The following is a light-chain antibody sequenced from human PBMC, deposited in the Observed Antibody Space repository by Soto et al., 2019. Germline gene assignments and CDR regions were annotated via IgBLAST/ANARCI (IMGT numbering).Light chain of an antibody. J-gene: IGKJ1*01. Sequence: AIPLTQSPSSLSASVGDRVTITCRASQGIAKDLGWYQQKPGKAPRLLIFGASFLQSGVPSRFSGSGSGTDFTLTINGQQPEDFATYYCLQNYYSFRTFGQGTKVEIK. CDR3: LQNYYSFRT. CDR1: QGIAKD. V-gene: IGKV1-6*01. CDR2: GAS.